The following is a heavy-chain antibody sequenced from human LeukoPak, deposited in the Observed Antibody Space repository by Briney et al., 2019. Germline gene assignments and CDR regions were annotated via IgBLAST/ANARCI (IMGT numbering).Heavy chain of an antibody. J-gene: IGHJ4*02. D-gene: IGHD7-27*01. V-gene: IGHV4-34*01. CDR3: ARGWGDTGRNFDY. Sequence: SETLSLTCAVYGGSFSGYYWSWIRQPPGKGLEWIGEINHSGSTNYNPSLKSRVTISVDTSKNQFSLKLSSVTAADTAVYYCARGWGDTGRNFDYWGQGTLVTVSS. CDR2: INHSGST. CDR1: GGSFSGYY.